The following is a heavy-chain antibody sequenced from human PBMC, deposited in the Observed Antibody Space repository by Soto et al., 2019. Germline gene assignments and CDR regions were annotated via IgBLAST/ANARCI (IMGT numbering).Heavy chain of an antibody. CDR3: ARGVLTGYDKRNDYYYYYMDV. D-gene: IGHD5-12*01. Sequence: ASVKVSCKASGYTFTDYYMHWVRQAPGQGLEWMGWINPNSGGTNYAQKFQGWVNMTRDTSISTAYMELSRLKSDDTAVYYCARGVLTGYDKRNDYYYYYMDVWGKGTTVTVSS. CDR1: GYTFTDYY. CDR2: INPNSGGT. J-gene: IGHJ6*03. V-gene: IGHV1-2*04.